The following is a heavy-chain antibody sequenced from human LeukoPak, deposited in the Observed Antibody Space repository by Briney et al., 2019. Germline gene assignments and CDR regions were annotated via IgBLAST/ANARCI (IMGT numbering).Heavy chain of an antibody. CDR2: MNPNSGNT. D-gene: IGHD1-14*01. CDR1: GYTFTSYD. CDR3: ARAIRIGRAFDP. Sequence: GASVKVSCKASGYTFTSYDINWVRQATGQGLEWMGWMNPNSGNTGYAQKFQGRVTMTRNTSISTAYMELSSLRSEDMAVYYCARAIRIGRAFDPWGQGTLVTVSS. V-gene: IGHV1-8*01. J-gene: IGHJ5*02.